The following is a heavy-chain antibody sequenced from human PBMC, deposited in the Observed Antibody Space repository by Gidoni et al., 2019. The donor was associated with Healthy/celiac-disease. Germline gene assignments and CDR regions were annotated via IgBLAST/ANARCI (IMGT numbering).Heavy chain of an antibody. CDR2: INHSGST. CDR3: ARGSCPQCVPSSLTGYQGWFDY. D-gene: IGHD3-9*01. Sequence: HVHLQQWGAGLLKPSETLSLTCAVYGGSFSGYYWRWIRQPPGKGLAWIGEINHSGSTHYNPSLKSRVTIAVDTSKNQFALKLSAVTAADTAVYYCARGSCPQCVPSSLTGYQGWFDYWGQGTLVTVSS. CDR1: GGSFSGYY. J-gene: IGHJ4*02. V-gene: IGHV4-34*01.